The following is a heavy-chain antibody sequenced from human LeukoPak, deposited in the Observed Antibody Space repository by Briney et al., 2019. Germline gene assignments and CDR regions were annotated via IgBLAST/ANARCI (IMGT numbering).Heavy chain of an antibody. D-gene: IGHD2-15*01. J-gene: IGHJ4*02. CDR2: IKQDGSEK. CDR1: GFTFSSYW. Sequence: GGSLRLSCAASGFTFSSYWMSLVRQAPGKGLEWVANIKQDGSEKYYVDSVKGRFTISRDNSKNTLYLQMNSLRAEDTAVYYCAKGSSVVVVAATLVSMDYWGQGTLVTVSS. V-gene: IGHV3-7*03. CDR3: AKGSSVVVVAATLVSMDY.